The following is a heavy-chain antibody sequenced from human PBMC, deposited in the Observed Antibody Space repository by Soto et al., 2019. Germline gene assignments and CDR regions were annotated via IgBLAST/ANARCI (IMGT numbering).Heavy chain of an antibody. CDR1: GFTFSSHW. Sequence: EVQLVESGGGLVQPGGSLRLSCAASGFTFSSHWMHWVRQAPGKGLVWVSRINSDGSSTSYAGSVKGRFTISRDNAKNTRYLQMNGLRAEDTALYFGARDQPEFDGGFDSWGQGPRVPFSS. D-gene: IGHD3-9*01. V-gene: IGHV3-74*01. J-gene: IGHJ4*02. CDR2: INSDGSST. CDR3: ARDQPEFDGGFDS.